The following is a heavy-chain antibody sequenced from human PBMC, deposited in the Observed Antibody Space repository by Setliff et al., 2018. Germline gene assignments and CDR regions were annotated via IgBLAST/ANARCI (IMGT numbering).Heavy chain of an antibody. V-gene: IGHV3-21*01. CDR1: GFAFNTYD. D-gene: IGHD1-1*01. Sequence: GGSLRLSCVASGFAFNTYDMNWVRQTPGKGLEWVSAIHRTSDWVYDADSVKGRFTISRDNAKNTLYLQMNSLRAEDTAVYYCARDREGDGNYYMDVWGKGTTVTVSS. CDR2: IHRTSDWV. CDR3: ARDREGDGNYYMDV. J-gene: IGHJ6*03.